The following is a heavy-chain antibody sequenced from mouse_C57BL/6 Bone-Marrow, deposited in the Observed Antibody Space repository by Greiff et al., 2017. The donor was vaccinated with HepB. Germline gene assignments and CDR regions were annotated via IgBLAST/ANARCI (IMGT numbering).Heavy chain of an antibody. Sequence: VKLVESGPGLVQPSQRLSITCTVSGFSFTSYGVHWVRQSPGKGLEWLGVIWRGGSTDYNAAFMSRLSITKDNSKSQVFFKMNSLQADDTAIYYCAKGDYYGLAWFAYWGQGTLVTVSA. D-gene: IGHD1-1*01. V-gene: IGHV2-5*01. CDR3: AKGDYYGLAWFAY. J-gene: IGHJ3*01. CDR2: IWRGGST. CDR1: GFSFTSYG.